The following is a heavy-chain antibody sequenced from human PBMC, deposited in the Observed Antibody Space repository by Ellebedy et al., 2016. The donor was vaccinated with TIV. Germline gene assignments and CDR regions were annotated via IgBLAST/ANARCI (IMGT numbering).Heavy chain of an antibody. CDR2: ISAYNGNT. J-gene: IGHJ6*02. CDR1: GYTFTSYG. CDR3: ARDSADVVMVRGLLYYYYGMDV. Sequence: ASVKVSXXASGYTFTSYGISWVRQAPGQGLEWMGWISAYNGNTNYAQKLQGRVTMTTDTSTSTAYMELRSLRSDDTAVYYCARDSADVVMVRGLLYYYYGMDVWGQGTTVTVSS. V-gene: IGHV1-18*04. D-gene: IGHD3-10*01.